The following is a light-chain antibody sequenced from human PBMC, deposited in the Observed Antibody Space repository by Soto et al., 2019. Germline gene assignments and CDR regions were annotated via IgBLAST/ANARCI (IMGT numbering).Light chain of an antibody. CDR1: PGIRTD. Sequence: AIPMPQSPSSLSASVGDRVTIPCLASPGIRTDLGWYQQKPGKAPKLLLYGASMLRSGVPSRFSGSGSGTEFTSTVSSLQPEDFATYYCRRDDNVPWTFGQGTKVEIK. J-gene: IGKJ1*01. CDR3: RRDDNVPWT. V-gene: IGKV1-6*01. CDR2: GAS.